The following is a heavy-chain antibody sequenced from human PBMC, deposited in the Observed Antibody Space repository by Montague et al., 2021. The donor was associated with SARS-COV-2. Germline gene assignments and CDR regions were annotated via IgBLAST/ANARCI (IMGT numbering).Heavy chain of an antibody. CDR1: GFTFDDYG. Sequence: SLRLSCAVSGFTFDDYGMSWVRQAPGKGLEWVSGSRSGDSTDYGDPVKGRFTISRDNAKNSLYLQMNSLRVEDTAFYHCSRGGGMIRGVVDFWGQGIWSASPQ. CDR2: SRSGDST. J-gene: IGHJ4*02. V-gene: IGHV3-20*01. CDR3: SRGGGMIRGVVDF. D-gene: IGHD3-10*01.